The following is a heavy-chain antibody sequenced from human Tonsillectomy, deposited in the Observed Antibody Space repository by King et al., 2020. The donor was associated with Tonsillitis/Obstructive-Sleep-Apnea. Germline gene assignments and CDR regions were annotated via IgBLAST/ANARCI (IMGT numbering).Heavy chain of an antibody. CDR3: ARLPRLRGNYWYFDL. CDR1: GGSISSSSYY. Sequence: QLQESGPGLVKPSETLSLTCTVSGGSISSSSYYWGWIRQPPGKGLAWIGSIYYSGSTYYNPSLKSRVTISVDTSKNQFSLKLSSVTAADTAVYYCARLPRLRGNYWYFDLWGRGTLVTVSS. CDR2: IYYSGST. J-gene: IGHJ2*01. D-gene: IGHD4-17*01. V-gene: IGHV4-39*01.